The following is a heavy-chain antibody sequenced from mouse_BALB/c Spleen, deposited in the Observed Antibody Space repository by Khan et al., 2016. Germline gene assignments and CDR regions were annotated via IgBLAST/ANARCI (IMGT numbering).Heavy chain of an antibody. CDR1: GYTFTNYG. CDR3: AEAYSGSNWFAY. V-gene: IGHV9-3*02. J-gene: IGHJ3*01. CDR2: INTNTGEP. Sequence: QIQLVQSGPELKKPGETVKISCKASGYTFTNYGMNWVKQAPGKGLKWMGWINTNTGEPTYAEEFKGWFAFSLETSASTAYLQINNLKNEETATYLCAEAYSGSNWFAYCGQGTLVTVSA. D-gene: IGHD1-1*01.